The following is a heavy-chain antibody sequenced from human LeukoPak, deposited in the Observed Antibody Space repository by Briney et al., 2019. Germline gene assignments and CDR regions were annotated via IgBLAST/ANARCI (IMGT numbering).Heavy chain of an antibody. J-gene: IGHJ4*02. CDR3: AREVQRGGLDY. CDR2: ISYDGSNK. CDR1: GFTFSSYA. Sequence: GGSLRLSCAASGFTFSSYAMHWVREAPGKGLEWVAVISYDGSNKYYADSVKGRFTISRDNSKNTLYLQMNSLRAEDTAVYYCAREVQRGGLDYWGQGTLVTVSS. D-gene: IGHD3-16*01. V-gene: IGHV3-30-3*01.